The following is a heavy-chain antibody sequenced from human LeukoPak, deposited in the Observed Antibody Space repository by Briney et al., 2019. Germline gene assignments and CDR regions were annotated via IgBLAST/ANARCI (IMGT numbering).Heavy chain of an antibody. V-gene: IGHV4-31*11. D-gene: IGHD3-22*01. CDR3: ARGLKGYYDSSGYHSPPPSDY. CDR2: IYYSGST. Sequence: SQTLSLTCAVSGGSISSGGYSWSWIRQPPGKGLEWVGYIYYSGSTYYNPSLKSRVTISVDTSKNQFSLKLSSVTAADTAVYYCARGLKGYYDSSGYHSPPPSDYWGQGTLVTVSS. CDR1: GGSISSGGYS. J-gene: IGHJ4*02.